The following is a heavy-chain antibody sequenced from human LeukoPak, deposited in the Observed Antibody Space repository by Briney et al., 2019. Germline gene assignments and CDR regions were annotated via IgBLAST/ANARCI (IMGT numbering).Heavy chain of an antibody. CDR1: GGFISSYY. D-gene: IGHD1-26*01. CDR2: IYSSGST. J-gene: IGHJ6*03. CDR3: AKEAGTYGVYYYYMDV. V-gene: IGHV4-4*07. Sequence: SETLSLTCTVSGGFISSYYWSWIRQPAGKGLEWIGRIYSSGSTKYNPSLKSRVTMSVDTSKNQFSLKLNSLTAADTAVYYCAKEAGTYGVYYYYMDVWGKGTTVTVSS.